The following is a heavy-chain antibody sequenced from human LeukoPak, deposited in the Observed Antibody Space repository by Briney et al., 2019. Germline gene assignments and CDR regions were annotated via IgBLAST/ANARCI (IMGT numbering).Heavy chain of an antibody. V-gene: IGHV3-48*03. J-gene: IGHJ4*02. CDR2: ISSSGSTI. Sequence: GGSLRLSCAPSGFTLSSYEMNWVRQAPGKGLEWVSYISSSGSTIYYADSVKGRFTISRDNAKNSLYLQMNSLRAEDTAVYYCARGYCSGGSCYDHSNTCLDYWGQGTLVTVSS. CDR1: GFTLSSYE. CDR3: ARGYCSGGSCYDHSNTCLDY. D-gene: IGHD2-15*01.